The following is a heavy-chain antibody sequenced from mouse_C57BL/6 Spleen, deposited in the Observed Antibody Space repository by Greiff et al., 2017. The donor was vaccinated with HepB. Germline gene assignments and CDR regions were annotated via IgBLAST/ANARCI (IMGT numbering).Heavy chain of an antibody. V-gene: IGHV1-52*01. CDR1: GYTFTSYW. J-gene: IGHJ1*03. CDR3: ARRGYYGYFDV. D-gene: IGHD2-2*01. CDR2: IDPSDSET. Sequence: QVQLQQPGAELVRPGSSVKLSCKASGYTFTSYWMHWVKQRPIQGLEWIGNIDPSDSETHYNQKFKDKATLTVDKSSSTAYMQLSSLTSEDSAVYYCARRGYYGYFDVWGTGTTVTVAS.